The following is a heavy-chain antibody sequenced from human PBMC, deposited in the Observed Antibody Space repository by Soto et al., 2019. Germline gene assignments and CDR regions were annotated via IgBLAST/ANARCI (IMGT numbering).Heavy chain of an antibody. D-gene: IGHD3-3*01. CDR3: ARGREIFGAVTPFEY. CDR1: GAPVRGFY. J-gene: IGHJ4*02. CDR2: INHTGST. V-gene: IGHV4-34*01. Sequence: PSETLSLTCAVYGAPVRGFYWTWIPQPRGKGLEWIGEINHTGSTKYNPSLKSRVTISLDTSKNQFSLSLRSVTAADTAVYYCARGREIFGAVTPFEYWGQGTQVTVSS.